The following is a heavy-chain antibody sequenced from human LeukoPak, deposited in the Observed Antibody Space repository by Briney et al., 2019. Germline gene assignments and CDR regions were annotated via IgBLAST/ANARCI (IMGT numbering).Heavy chain of an antibody. D-gene: IGHD3-10*01. CDR1: GGTFSSYA. J-gene: IGHJ6*04. V-gene: IGHV1-69*13. CDR2: IIPIFGTA. CDR3: ARVFYGPGTYYYYGMDV. Sequence: GASVKVSCKASGGTFSSYAISWVRQAPGQGLEWMGGIIPIFGTANYAQKFQGRVTITADESTSTAYMELSSLRSEDTAVYYCARVFYGPGTYYYYGMDVWGKGTTVTVSS.